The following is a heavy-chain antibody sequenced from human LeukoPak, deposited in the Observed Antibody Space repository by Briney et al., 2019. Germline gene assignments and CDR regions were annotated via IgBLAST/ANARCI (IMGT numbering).Heavy chain of an antibody. Sequence: SETLSLTCTVSGGSISSSSYYWGWIRQPPGKGLEWIGSIYYSGSTYYNPSLKSRVTISVDTSKNQFSLKLSSVTAADTAVYYCARLGYRIYWFDPWGQGTLVTVSS. CDR3: ARLGYRIYWFDP. V-gene: IGHV4-39*01. D-gene: IGHD1-14*01. CDR1: GGSISSSSYY. CDR2: IYYSGST. J-gene: IGHJ5*02.